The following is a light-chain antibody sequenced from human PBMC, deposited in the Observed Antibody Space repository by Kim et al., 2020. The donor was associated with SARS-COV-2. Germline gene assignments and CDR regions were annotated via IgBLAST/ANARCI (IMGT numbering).Light chain of an antibody. CDR1: IATRTSGHF. V-gene: IGLV7-46*01. CDR3: LLSYGDTRKI. J-gene: IGLJ2*01. CDR2: NTD. Sequence: GGQITRPWGSKIATRTSGHFPYWFQQKPGQAPRALIYNTDYRYSWTPARFSGSLLGGKAALTLSDAQAEDEADYYCLLSYGDTRKIFGGGTQLTVL.